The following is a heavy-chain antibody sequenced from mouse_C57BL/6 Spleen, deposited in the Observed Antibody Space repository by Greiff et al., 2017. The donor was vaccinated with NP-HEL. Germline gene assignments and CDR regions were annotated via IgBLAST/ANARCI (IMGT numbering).Heavy chain of an antibody. CDR3: ARSITTVVAFDY. CDR1: GYTFTSYW. D-gene: IGHD1-1*01. Sequence: QVQLQQPGAELVTPGASVKLSCKASGYTFTSYWMHWVKQRPGQGLEWIGEIDPSDSYTNYNQKFKGKSTLTVDKSSSTAYMQLSSLTSEDSAVYYCARSITTVVAFDYWGQGTTLTVSS. J-gene: IGHJ2*01. CDR2: IDPSDSYT. V-gene: IGHV1-69*01.